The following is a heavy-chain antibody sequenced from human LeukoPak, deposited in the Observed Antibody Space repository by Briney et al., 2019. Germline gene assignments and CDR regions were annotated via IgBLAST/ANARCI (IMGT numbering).Heavy chain of an antibody. V-gene: IGHV3-30*04. CDR3: AREGGGLAYCDY. D-gene: IGHD3-16*01. CDR1: GFTFSSYA. J-gene: IGHJ4*02. CDR2: ISYDGSNK. Sequence: GGSLRLSCAASGFTFSSYAMHWVRQAPGKGLEWEAVISYDGSNKYYADSVKGRFTISRDNSKNTLYLQMNSLRAEDTAVYYCAREGGGLAYCDYWGQGTLVTVSS.